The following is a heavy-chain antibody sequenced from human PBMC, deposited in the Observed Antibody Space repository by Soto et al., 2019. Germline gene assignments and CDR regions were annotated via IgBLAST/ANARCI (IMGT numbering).Heavy chain of an antibody. J-gene: IGHJ6*03. D-gene: IGHD2-2*01. V-gene: IGHV4-59*01. Sequence: SETLFLTCTVSGGSISSYYWSWIRQPPGKGLEWIGYIYYSGSTNYNPSLKSRVTISVDTSKNQFSLKLSSVTAADTAVYYCARVSTGVVPAATLYYYYYYMDVWGKGTTVTVSS. CDR3: ARVSTGVVPAATLYYYYYYMDV. CDR2: IYYSGST. CDR1: GGSISSYY.